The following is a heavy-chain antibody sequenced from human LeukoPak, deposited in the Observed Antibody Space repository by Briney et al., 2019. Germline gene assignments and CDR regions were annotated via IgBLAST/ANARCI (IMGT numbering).Heavy chain of an antibody. D-gene: IGHD6-13*01. CDR2: ISSSGSTI. V-gene: IGHV3-48*01. CDR3: ARRSSSWYWYFDL. J-gene: IGHJ2*01. Sequence: GGSLRLSCAASGFTFSSYAMSWVRQAPGKGLEWVSYISSSGSTIYYADSVKGRFTISRDNAKNSLYLQMNSLRAEDTAVYYCARRSSSWYWYFDLWGRGTLVTVSS. CDR1: GFTFSSYA.